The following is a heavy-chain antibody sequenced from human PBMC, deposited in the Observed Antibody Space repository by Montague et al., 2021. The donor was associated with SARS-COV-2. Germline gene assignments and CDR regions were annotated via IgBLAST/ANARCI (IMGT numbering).Heavy chain of an antibody. V-gene: IGHV4-39*01. J-gene: IGHJ5*02. CDR1: GGSVGSSHYY. CDR2: IHYSGST. CDR3: ARGLYNWNYEHWFDT. D-gene: IGHD1-7*01. Sequence: SETLSLTCTVSGGSVGSSHYYWAWIRQPPGKGLERIGTIHYSGSTYYNPSPRSRVTIDVDASTNQFSLKLHSVTAADTAVYFCARGLYNWNYEHWFDTWGQGTLVTVSS.